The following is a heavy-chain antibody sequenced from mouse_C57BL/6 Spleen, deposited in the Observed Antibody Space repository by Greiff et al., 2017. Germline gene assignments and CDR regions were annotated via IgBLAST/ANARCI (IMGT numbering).Heavy chain of an antibody. CDR3: AREGITTVVEGGYAMDY. V-gene: IGHV1-82*01. Sequence: QVQLQQSGPELVKPGASVKISCKASGYAFSSSWMNWVKQRPGKGLEWIGRIYPGDGDTNYTGKFKGKATLTADKSSSTAYMQLSSLTSEDSAVYFCAREGITTVVEGGYAMDYWGQGTSVTVSS. CDR1: GYAFSSSW. D-gene: IGHD1-1*01. CDR2: IYPGDGDT. J-gene: IGHJ4*01.